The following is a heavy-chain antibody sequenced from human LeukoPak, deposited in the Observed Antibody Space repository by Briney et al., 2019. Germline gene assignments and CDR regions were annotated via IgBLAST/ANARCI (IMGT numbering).Heavy chain of an antibody. CDR1: GGSFSGYY. J-gene: IGHJ6*03. CDR2: INHSGSA. CDR3: ARVVGHYYYMDV. V-gene: IGHV4-34*01. D-gene: IGHD1-26*01. Sequence: SETLSLTCAVYGGSFSGYYWSWIRQSPGKGLEWIAEINHSGSANYNPSLKSRVTISVDTSKNQFSLKVRSVTAADTAAYYCARVVGHYYYMDVWGKGTTITVFS.